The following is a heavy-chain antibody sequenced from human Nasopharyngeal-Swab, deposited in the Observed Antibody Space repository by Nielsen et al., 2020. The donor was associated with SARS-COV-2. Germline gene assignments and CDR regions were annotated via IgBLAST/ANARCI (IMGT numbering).Heavy chain of an antibody. J-gene: IGHJ4*02. CDR1: GYIFISYW. CDR3: VRRAFSASYFYFDY. D-gene: IGHD1-26*01. Sequence: GGSLRLSCKGSGYIFISYWSGWVRQMPGKGLEWMGIIYPADSDSRYSLSFQGQVSISVDKSISTAYLQWNTLKASDTAIYYCVRRAFSASYFYFDYWGPGTLVTVSS. CDR2: IYPADSDS. V-gene: IGHV5-51*02.